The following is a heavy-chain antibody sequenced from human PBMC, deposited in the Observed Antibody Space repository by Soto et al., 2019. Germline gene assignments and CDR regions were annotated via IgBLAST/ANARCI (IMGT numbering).Heavy chain of an antibody. D-gene: IGHD2-15*01. CDR3: ARGLRGKGDGMDV. J-gene: IGHJ6*02. V-gene: IGHV4-34*01. CDR2: INHSGST. CDR1: GGSFSGYY. Sequence: QVQLQQWGAGLLKPSETLSLTCAVYGGSFSGYYWSWIRQPPGKGLEWIGEINHSGSTNYNPSLTSRDPIPVATSKNHFSLNLSSVTAAHTAVYYCARGLRGKGDGMDVWGQGTTVTVSS.